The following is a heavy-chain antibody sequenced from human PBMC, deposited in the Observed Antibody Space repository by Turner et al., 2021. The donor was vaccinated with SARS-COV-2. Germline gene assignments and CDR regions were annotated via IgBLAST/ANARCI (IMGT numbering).Heavy chain of an antibody. V-gene: IGHV1-2*02. J-gene: IGHJ4*02. CDR3: ARGPAVFGVIIMAY. CDR1: EYTFTGYY. CDR2: INPNSGGT. Sequence: QVQLVQSGAEVKKPAASVKVSCKASEYTFTGYYMHWVRQAPGQGLEWMGCINPNSGGTNYAQKFQGRVTMTRDTSISTAYMELSRLRSDDTAVYYCARGPAVFGVIIMAYWGQGTLVTVSS. D-gene: IGHD3-3*01.